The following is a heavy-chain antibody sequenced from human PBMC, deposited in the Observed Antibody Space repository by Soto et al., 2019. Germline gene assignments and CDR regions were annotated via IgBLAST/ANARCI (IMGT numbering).Heavy chain of an antibody. CDR2: VFYSGSD. J-gene: IGHJ4*02. V-gene: IGHV4-61*01. CDR3: ARGRGYGYGIDY. D-gene: IGHD5-18*01. Sequence: QVQRQESGPGLVKPSETLSLTCAVSGGSVSSGNHYWGWIRQPPGKELEFIAFVFYSGSDNYNPSLKSRVTTSIDTSKNQFSLNLRSVTAADTAVYYCARGRGYGYGIDYWGQGALVTVSS. CDR1: GGSVSSGNHY.